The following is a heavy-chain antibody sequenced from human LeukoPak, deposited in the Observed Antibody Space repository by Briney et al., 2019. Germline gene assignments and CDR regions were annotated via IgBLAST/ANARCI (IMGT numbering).Heavy chain of an antibody. CDR3: ARHCCSGPAKRVFDI. CDR2: IYYSGGT. CDR1: GGSINYYY. Sequence: PSETLSLTCTVSGGSINYYYWMWIRQPPGKGLEWIGYIYYSGGTHYNPSLKSRVTMLVDTSKNQFSLKLTAVTAADTAVYYCARHCCSGPAKRVFDIWGQGTMVTVSS. D-gene: IGHD2-15*01. V-gene: IGHV4-59*01. J-gene: IGHJ3*02.